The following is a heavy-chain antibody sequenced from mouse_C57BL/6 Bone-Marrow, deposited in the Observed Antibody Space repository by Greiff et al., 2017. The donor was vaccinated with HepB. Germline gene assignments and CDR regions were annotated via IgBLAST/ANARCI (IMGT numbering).Heavy chain of an antibody. CDR2: IYPGDGDT. CDR1: GYAFSSYW. D-gene: IGHD2-4*01. Sequence: QVQLQQSGAELVKPGASVKISCKASGYAFSSYWMNWVKQRPGKGLEWIGQIYPGDGDTNYNGKFKGKATLTADTSSSTAYMQLSSLTSEDSAVYFCARGVDYDGVYYAMDYWGQGTSVTVSS. V-gene: IGHV1-80*01. J-gene: IGHJ4*01. CDR3: ARGVDYDGVYYAMDY.